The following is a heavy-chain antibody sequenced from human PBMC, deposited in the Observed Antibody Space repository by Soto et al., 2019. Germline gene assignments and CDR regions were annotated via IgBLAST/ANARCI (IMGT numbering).Heavy chain of an antibody. J-gene: IGHJ6*03. CDR3: ANLPFYYGSGTPYYYYMDV. Sequence: LRLSCAASGFTFDDYPMHWVRQAPGKGLEWVSGISWNSGSIGYADSVKGRFTISRDNAKNSLYLQMNSLRAEDTALYYCANLPFYYGSGTPYYYYMDVWGKGTTVTVSS. D-gene: IGHD3-10*01. CDR1: GFTFDDYP. V-gene: IGHV3-9*01. CDR2: ISWNSGSI.